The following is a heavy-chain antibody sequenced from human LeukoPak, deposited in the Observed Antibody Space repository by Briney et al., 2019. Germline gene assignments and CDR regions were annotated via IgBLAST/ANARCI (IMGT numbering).Heavy chain of an antibody. CDR1: GFDFDDYG. D-gene: IGHD3-10*02. CDR3: ARGYLNNDVHPHAYI. V-gene: IGHV3-20*04. J-gene: IGHJ3*02. CDR2: INWSGGST. Sequence: GRSLRLSCAASGFDFDDYGMSWVRQAPGKGLEWVSGINWSGGSTGYGDSVKGRFTISRDKTSLFLQMNSLRAEDTALYYCARGYLNNDVHPHAYIWGQGTLVTVSS.